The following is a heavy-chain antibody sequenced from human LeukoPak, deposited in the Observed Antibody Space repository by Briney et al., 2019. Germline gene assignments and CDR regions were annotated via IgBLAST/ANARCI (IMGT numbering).Heavy chain of an antibody. CDR1: GFTFSSCG. D-gene: IGHD3-22*01. CDR2: ISGSGGST. V-gene: IGHV3-23*01. CDR3: AKERGYYYDSSGYYSSSGFDY. J-gene: IGHJ4*02. Sequence: AGTLCLSCAASGFTFSSCGMSWVRQAPGKGLEWVSAISGSGGSTYYEDSVKGRVTISRDNSKNTLYLQMNSLRAEDTAVYYCAKERGYYYDSSGYYSSSGFDYWGQGTLVTVSS.